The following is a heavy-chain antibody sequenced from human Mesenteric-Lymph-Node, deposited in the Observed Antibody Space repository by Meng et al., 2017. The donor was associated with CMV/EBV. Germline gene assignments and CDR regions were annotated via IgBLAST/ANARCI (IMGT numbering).Heavy chain of an antibody. CDR2: VNPSGGDT. V-gene: IGHV1-46*01. J-gene: IGHJ4*02. D-gene: IGHD6-13*01. Sequence: ASVKVSCKASGYTFTSYYLHWVRQAPGQGLEWMGLVNPSGGDTNYAHKFQGRVTMTRDTSTSTVYMELSSLRSEDTAVYYCARGRLPYSSRGEFDYWGQGTLVTVSS. CDR1: GYTFTSYY. CDR3: ARGRLPYSSRGEFDY.